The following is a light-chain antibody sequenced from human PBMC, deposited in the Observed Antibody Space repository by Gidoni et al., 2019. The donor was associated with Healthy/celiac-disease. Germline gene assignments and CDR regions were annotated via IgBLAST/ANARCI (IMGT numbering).Light chain of an antibody. Sequence: QSALTQPASVSGSPGQSITISCTGTRSDVGGYNYVSWYQQHPGKAPNLMIYDVSNRPSGVSNRFSGSKSGNTASLTISGLQAEDEADYYCSSYTSSSTGVFGGGTKLTVL. CDR1: RSDVGGYNY. CDR3: SSYTSSSTGV. J-gene: IGLJ3*02. V-gene: IGLV2-14*03. CDR2: DVS.